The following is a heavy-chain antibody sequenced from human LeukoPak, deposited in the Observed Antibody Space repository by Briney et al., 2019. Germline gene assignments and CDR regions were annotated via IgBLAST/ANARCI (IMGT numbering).Heavy chain of an antibody. V-gene: IGHV1-46*01. D-gene: IGHD3-3*01. CDR2: INPSGGST. Sequence: ASVKVSCKASGYTFTSYYMHWVRQAPGQGLEWMGIINPSGGSTSYAQKFQGRVTMTRDTSTSIVYMELSSLRSEDTAVYYCASAITPGGMDVWGQGTTVTVSS. J-gene: IGHJ6*02. CDR1: GYTFTSYY. CDR3: ASAITPGGMDV.